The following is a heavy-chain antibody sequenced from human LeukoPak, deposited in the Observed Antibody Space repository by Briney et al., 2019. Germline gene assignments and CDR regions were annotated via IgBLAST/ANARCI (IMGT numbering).Heavy chain of an antibody. CDR1: GGTFSSYA. Sequence: SVKVSCKASGGTFSSYAISWVRQAPGQGLEWMGRIIPILGIANYAQKFQGRVTITADKSTSTAYMELSSLRSEDTAVYYCARDGGSGSYGMDVWGQGTAVTVSS. D-gene: IGHD3-10*01. J-gene: IGHJ6*02. CDR2: IIPILGIA. V-gene: IGHV1-69*04. CDR3: ARDGGSGSYGMDV.